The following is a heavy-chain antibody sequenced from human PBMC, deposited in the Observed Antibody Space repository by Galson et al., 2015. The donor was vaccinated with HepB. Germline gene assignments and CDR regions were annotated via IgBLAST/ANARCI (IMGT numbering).Heavy chain of an antibody. CDR3: ARAYGIDSSGWNNWFDP. CDR1: GYTFTSYA. V-gene: IGHV1-3*01. CDR2: INAGNGNT. J-gene: IGHJ5*02. Sequence: SVKVSCKASGYTFTSYAMHWVRQAPGQRLEWMGWINAGNGNTKYSQKFQGRVTITRDTSASTAYMELSSLRSEDTAVYYCARAYGIDSSGWNNWFDPWGQGTLVTVSS. D-gene: IGHD6-19*01.